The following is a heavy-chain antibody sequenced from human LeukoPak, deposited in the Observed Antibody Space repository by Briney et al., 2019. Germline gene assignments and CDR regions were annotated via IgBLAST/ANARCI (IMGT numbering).Heavy chain of an antibody. V-gene: IGHV3-15*01. Sequence: GGSLRLSCAASGFTFSNAWMSWVRQAPGKGLEWVGRIKSKTDGGTTDYAAPVKGRFTISRDDSKNTLYLQMNSLKTEDTAVYYCVRYYYDSSGYYYGWFDPWGQGTLVTVSS. CDR3: VRYYYDSSGYYYGWFDP. CDR2: IKSKTDGGTT. CDR1: GFTFSNAW. J-gene: IGHJ5*02. D-gene: IGHD3-22*01.